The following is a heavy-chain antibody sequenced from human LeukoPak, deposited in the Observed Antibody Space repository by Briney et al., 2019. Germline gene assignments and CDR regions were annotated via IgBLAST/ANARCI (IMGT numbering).Heavy chain of an antibody. CDR2: ISSGSTTI. CDR1: GFTFSTYS. V-gene: IGHV3-48*01. J-gene: IGHJ4*02. Sequence: GGSLRLSCAASGFTFSTYSMNWVRQAPGKGPEWVSYISSGSTTIYYADSVKGRFTISRDNAKNSLFLQMSSLRAEDTAVYYCARDLNSYGPWGYWGQGTLVTVSS. D-gene: IGHD5-18*01. CDR3: ARDLNSYGPWGY.